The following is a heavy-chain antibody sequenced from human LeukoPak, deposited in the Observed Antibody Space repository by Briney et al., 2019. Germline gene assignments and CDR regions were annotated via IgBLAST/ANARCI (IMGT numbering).Heavy chain of an antibody. D-gene: IGHD2-15*01. V-gene: IGHV3-43*02. J-gene: IGHJ3*02. CDR1: GCTFDGYP. Sequence: GGSLRLSCAASGCTFDGYPMHWARQAPGKGLEWVSLINEDGGKTFYADSVRGRFTISRDNSKNSLYLQMNSMRTEDTALYYCAKEIDTLGTNAFDIWGQGTIVTVSS. CDR2: INEDGGKT. CDR3: AKEIDTLGTNAFDI.